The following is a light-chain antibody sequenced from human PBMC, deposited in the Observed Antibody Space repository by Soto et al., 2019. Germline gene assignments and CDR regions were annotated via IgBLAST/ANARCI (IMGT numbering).Light chain of an antibody. CDR1: QSVSSN. CDR3: QQYNNWPRT. Sequence: EIVMTQSPATLSVSPGERATLSCSASQSVSSNLAWYQQKPGQAPRLLIYGASTSVHGIPARVSGSGSGTEFTLTISSLQSEDFAVYYCQQYNNWPRTFGQGTKVQIK. V-gene: IGKV3-15*01. CDR2: GAS. J-gene: IGKJ1*01.